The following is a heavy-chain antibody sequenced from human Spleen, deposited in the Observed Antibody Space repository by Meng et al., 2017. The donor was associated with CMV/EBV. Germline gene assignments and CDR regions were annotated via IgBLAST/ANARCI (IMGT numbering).Heavy chain of an antibody. CDR1: GYTFTGYY. D-gene: IGHD4/OR15-4a*01. CDR2: INPNSGGT. V-gene: IGHV1-2*02. Sequence: SCKAPGYTFTGYYRHWVRQGPGQGVEWMGWINPNSGGTNYEQKVQGRVTMTRDTSISTAYREMSRLRSDDTAVYYCARGEDYGWFDTWGQGTLVTVSS. J-gene: IGHJ5*02. CDR3: ARGEDYGWFDT.